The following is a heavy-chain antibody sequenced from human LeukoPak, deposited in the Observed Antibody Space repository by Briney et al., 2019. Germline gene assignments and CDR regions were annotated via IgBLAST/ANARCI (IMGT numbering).Heavy chain of an antibody. V-gene: IGHV3-74*03. CDR1: GFTFSSYW. Sequence: GGSLRLSCAASGFTFSSYWMHWVRQAPGKGLVWVSRIKSDGSNIMYGNSVKGRFTISRDNAQNSLYLQMNNLRAEDTAVYFCAKSNYFDAFDMWGQGTMVSVSS. D-gene: IGHD3-10*01. CDR3: AKSNYFDAFDM. CDR2: IKSDGSNI. J-gene: IGHJ3*02.